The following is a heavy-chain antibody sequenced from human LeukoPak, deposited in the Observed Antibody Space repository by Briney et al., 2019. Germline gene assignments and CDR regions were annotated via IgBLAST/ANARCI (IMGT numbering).Heavy chain of an antibody. V-gene: IGHV1-2*02. J-gene: IGHJ4*02. CDR2: INPNSGGT. Sequence: GASVKLSCKASGYTFTGSYMHWVPQAPGQELGCMGWINPNSGGTNYAQKFQGRATMTRDTSISTAYMELSRLRSDDTAVYYCARDRYYDSSGSPNYWGQGTLVTVSS. CDR1: GYTFTGSY. D-gene: IGHD3-22*01. CDR3: ARDRYYDSSGSPNY.